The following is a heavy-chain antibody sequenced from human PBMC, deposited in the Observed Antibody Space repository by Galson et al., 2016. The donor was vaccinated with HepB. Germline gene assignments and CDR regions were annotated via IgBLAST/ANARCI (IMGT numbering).Heavy chain of an antibody. Sequence: SVKVSCKASGYSFTTYPTNWVRQAPGQGLEWMGWINTDTGSPAYAQGFTGRYVFSLDSSVSTAYLQIINLKTEDTAVYFCASGSGSSLAFWGQGSLVTVSS. J-gene: IGHJ4*02. CDR3: ASGSGSSLAF. CDR1: GYSFTTYP. V-gene: IGHV7-4-1*02. CDR2: INTDTGSP. D-gene: IGHD3-10*01.